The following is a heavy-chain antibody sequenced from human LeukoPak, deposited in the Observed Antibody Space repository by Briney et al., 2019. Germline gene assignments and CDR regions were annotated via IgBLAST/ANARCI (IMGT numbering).Heavy chain of an antibody. CDR2: SNDSGGT. Sequence: SETLSLTCAVYGGTFSGYYWSWIRQPPGKRLEWVGESNDSGGTNYNPSLKSRVTISADKSKNQVSLKLTSVTAADTAVYYCARREGIAAAVLFDPWGQGTLVTVSS. CDR1: GGTFSGYY. D-gene: IGHD6-13*01. J-gene: IGHJ5*02. CDR3: ARREGIAAAVLFDP. V-gene: IGHV4-34*01.